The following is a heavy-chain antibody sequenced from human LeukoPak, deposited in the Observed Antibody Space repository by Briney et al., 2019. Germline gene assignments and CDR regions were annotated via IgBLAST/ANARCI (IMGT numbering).Heavy chain of an antibody. CDR3: ARDLGVVTPRFDP. CDR1: GYTFTSYD. CDR2: MNPNSGNT. J-gene: IGHJ5*02. V-gene: IGHV1-8*03. Sequence: ASVKVSCKASGYTFTSYDINWVRQAPGQGLEWMGWMNPNSGNTGYAQKFQGRVTIGRNISRSTAYMELTSLRSEDTAEYYCARDLGVVTPRFDPWGQGTLVIVSS. D-gene: IGHD3-3*01.